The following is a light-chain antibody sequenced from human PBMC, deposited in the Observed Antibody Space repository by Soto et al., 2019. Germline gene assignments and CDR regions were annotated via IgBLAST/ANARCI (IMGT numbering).Light chain of an antibody. CDR1: SSDIGSNNY. CDR2: EVS. Sequence: QSALTQPASVSGSPGQSITISCTGTSSDIGSNNYVSWFQQRPGKAPTLIIYEVSNRPSGVSTHFSGSKSGNTASLTISGLLPEDEAEYYCSSYTTTTLLFGGGTKVTVL. J-gene: IGLJ3*02. V-gene: IGLV2-14*01. CDR3: SSYTTTTLL.